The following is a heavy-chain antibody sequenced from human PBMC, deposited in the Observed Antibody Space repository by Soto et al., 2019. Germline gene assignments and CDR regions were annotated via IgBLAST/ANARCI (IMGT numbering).Heavy chain of an antibody. V-gene: IGHV3-30*18. J-gene: IGHJ4*02. CDR1: GFTFSSYG. Sequence: PGGSLRLSCAASGFTFSSYGMHWVRQAPGKGLEWVAVISYDGSNKYYADSVKGRFTISRDNSKNTLYLQMNSLRAEDTAVYYCAKGSTFDYYDNQHFDYWGQGTLVTVSS. CDR3: AKGSTFDYYDNQHFDY. D-gene: IGHD3-22*01. CDR2: ISYDGSNK.